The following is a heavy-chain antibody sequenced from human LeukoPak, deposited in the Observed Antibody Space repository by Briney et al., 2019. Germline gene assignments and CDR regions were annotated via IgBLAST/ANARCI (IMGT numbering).Heavy chain of an antibody. CDR2: IDHSGST. CDR3: ARVSGYVSDY. CDR1: GGSFNSYY. J-gene: IGHJ4*02. Sequence: SETLSLTCDVSGGSFNSYYWRWIRQPPGKGLEWIGEIDHSGSTNYNPSLKSRVSISLDTSKKQFSLKLSSVTAADTAVYYCARVSGYVSDYWGQGTLVTVSS. D-gene: IGHD5-12*01. V-gene: IGHV4-34*01.